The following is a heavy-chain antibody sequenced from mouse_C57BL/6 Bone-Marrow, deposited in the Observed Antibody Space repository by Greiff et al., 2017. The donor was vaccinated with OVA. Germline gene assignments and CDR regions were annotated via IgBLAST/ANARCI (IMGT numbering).Heavy chain of an antibody. Sequence: LQESGAELVKPGASVKMSCKASGYTFTTYPIEWMKQNHGKSLEWIGNFHPYNDDTKYNEKFKGKATLTVEKSSSTVYLELSRLTSDDSAVYYCARTIYYDYDWYFDVWGTGTTVTVSS. D-gene: IGHD2-4*01. CDR2: FHPYNDDT. CDR1: GYTFTTYP. V-gene: IGHV1-47*01. J-gene: IGHJ1*03. CDR3: ARTIYYDYDWYFDV.